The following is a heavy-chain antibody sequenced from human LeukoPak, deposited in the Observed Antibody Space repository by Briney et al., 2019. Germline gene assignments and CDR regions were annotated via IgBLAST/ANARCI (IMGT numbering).Heavy chain of an antibody. D-gene: IGHD3-22*01. Sequence: GGSLRLSCVASGFSFIGSAMHWVRQAPGKGLEWVGRIRTKGSSYATEYAVSLNGRFTASRDDSQNTAYLQMNSLKTEDSAVYYCATAYFDSSAYLDSWGQGTLVTVSS. J-gene: IGHJ5*01. CDR2: IRTKGSSYAT. V-gene: IGHV3-73*01. CDR3: ATAYFDSSAYLDS. CDR1: GFSFIGSA.